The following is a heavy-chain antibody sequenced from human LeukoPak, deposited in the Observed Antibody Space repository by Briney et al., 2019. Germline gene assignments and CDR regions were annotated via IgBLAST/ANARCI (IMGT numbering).Heavy chain of an antibody. CDR2: IYYSGST. V-gene: IGHV4-59*01. CDR3: ARGVRWFGELSDWFDP. CDR1: GGSISSYY. Sequence: PSETLSLTCTVSGGSISSYYWSWIRQPPGKGLEWIGYIYYSGSTNYNPSLKSRVTISVDTSKNQSSLKLSSVTAADTAVYYCARGVRWFGELSDWFDPWGQGTLVTVSS. D-gene: IGHD3-10*01. J-gene: IGHJ5*02.